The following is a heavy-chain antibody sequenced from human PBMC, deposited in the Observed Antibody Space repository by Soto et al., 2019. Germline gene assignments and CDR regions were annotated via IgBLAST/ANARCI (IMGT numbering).Heavy chain of an antibody. CDR1: GFSFRDYA. D-gene: IGHD1-20*01. V-gene: IGHV3-23*01. CDR2: IRGRGDDT. Sequence: GGSLRLSCAASGFSFRDYAMTWVRQAPGKGLEWVSAIRGRGDDTYYADSVKGRFTISRDNSKSMLYLQMNSLRAEDTSVYYCAKNRIESGILPFDYWGQGTLVTVSS. J-gene: IGHJ4*02. CDR3: AKNRIESGILPFDY.